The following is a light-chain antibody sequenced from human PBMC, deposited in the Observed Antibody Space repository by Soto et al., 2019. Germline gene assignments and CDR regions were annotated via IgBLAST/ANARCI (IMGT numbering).Light chain of an antibody. Sequence: QSAMTQPRSVSGSPGQSVTISCTGTSSDVGGHNYVSWYQQHPGKAPKLMISSVSKRPSGVPDRFSGSKSGNTASLTISGLQAEDEAVYYCCSYAGSYTYVFGTGTKLTVL. CDR1: SSDVGGHNY. J-gene: IGLJ1*01. V-gene: IGLV2-11*01. CDR3: CSYAGSYTYV. CDR2: SVS.